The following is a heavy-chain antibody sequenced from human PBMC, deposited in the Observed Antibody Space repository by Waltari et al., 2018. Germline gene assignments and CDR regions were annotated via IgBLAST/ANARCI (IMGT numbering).Heavy chain of an antibody. CDR2: IKQDGSEK. J-gene: IGHJ2*01. D-gene: IGHD3-10*01. V-gene: IGHV3-7*01. CDR1: GFTFSSYW. Sequence: EVQLVESGGGLVQPGGSLRLSCAASGFTFSSYWMSWVRQAPGKGLEWVANIKQDGSEKYYVDSVKGRFTISRDNAKNSLYLQMNGLRAEDTAVYYCARSLRVLWSPGWYFDLWGRGTLVTVSS. CDR3: ARSLRVLWSPGWYFDL.